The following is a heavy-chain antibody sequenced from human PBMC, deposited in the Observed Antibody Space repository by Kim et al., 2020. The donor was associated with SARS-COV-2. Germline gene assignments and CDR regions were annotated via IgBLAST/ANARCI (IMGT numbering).Heavy chain of an antibody. CDR3: TTDIRTNNDYGGKG. CDR1: GFTFSDAW. D-gene: IGHD4-17*01. J-gene: IGHJ4*02. V-gene: IGHV3-15*01. CDR2: IKSKTDGGTA. Sequence: GGSLRLSCAASGFTFSDAWMSWVRQAPGKGLEWVGRIKSKTDGGTADYAAPVKGRFTISRDDSENTLYLQMNSLEIEDTAVYYCTTDIRTNNDYGGKGWGQGTLVTVSS.